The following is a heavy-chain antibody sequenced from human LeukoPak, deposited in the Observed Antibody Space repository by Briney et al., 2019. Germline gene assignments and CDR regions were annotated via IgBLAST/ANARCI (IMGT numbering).Heavy chain of an antibody. CDR1: GFTFSSYN. J-gene: IGHJ4*02. D-gene: IGHD3-10*01. V-gene: IGHV3-48*01. CDR2: ISDSRNTI. Sequence: GGSLRLSCAASGFTFSSYNMNWVRQAPGKGLEWISYISDSRNTIHYADSVKGRFTISRDNAKNFLYLQMNSLRAEDTAVYFCARDGDYYGSGSYYNVECHFDYWGQGTLVTVSS. CDR3: ARDGDYYGSGSYYNVECHFDY.